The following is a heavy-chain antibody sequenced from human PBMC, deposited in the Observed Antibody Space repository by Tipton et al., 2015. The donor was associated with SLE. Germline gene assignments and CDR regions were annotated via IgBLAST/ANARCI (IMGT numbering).Heavy chain of an antibody. Sequence: TLSLTCTVSRDYVSTTSYWAWIRQPPGQGLEWIGTIYYGGTTYYNPSLKSRLTTSRDTSRIQFSLRLTSVTAADTAVYYCGRAIGVHYFHVWGQGTLVTVSS. CDR3: GRAIGVHYFHV. J-gene: IGHJ4*02. D-gene: IGHD2-21*01. CDR1: RDYVSTTSY. CDR2: IYYGGTT. V-gene: IGHV4-38-2*02.